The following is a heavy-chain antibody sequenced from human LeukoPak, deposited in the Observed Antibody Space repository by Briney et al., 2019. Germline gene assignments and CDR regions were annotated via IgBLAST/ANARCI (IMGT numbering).Heavy chain of an antibody. J-gene: IGHJ4*02. D-gene: IGHD5-12*01. Sequence: PGGALRLSCVASGFSFNNYVMNWVRQAPGKGLEWVSLIIGSSGSTFYADSVKGRFTISRDKSKNTRYLQMNSLRAEDTAVYYCAKGAYDYIEIAYFDYWGQGSLVTVYS. CDR2: IIGSSGST. CDR1: GFSFNNYV. V-gene: IGHV3-23*01. CDR3: AKGAYDYIEIAYFDY.